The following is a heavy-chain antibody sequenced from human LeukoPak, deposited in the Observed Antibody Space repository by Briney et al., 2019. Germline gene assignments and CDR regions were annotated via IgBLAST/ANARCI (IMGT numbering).Heavy chain of an antibody. CDR2: INHSGST. Sequence: PSETLSLTCAVYGGSFSGYYWSWIRQPPGKGLEWIGEINHSGSTNYNPSLKSRVTISVDTSKNQFSLKLSSVTAADTAVYYCARRGTTRIYWGQGTLVTVSS. D-gene: IGHD3-16*01. V-gene: IGHV4-34*01. CDR3: ARRGTTRIY. J-gene: IGHJ4*02. CDR1: GGSFSGYY.